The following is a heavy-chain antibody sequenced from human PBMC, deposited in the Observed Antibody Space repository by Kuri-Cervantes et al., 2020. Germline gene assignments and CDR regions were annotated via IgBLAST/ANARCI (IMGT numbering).Heavy chain of an antibody. D-gene: IGHD2-15*01. J-gene: IGHJ6*02. Sequence: ASVKVSCKASGYTFTGYYMHWVRQAPGQGLEWMGWINPNSGGTNYAQKFQGRVTMTRDTSISTAYMELSRLRSDDTAVYYCARGRKYCSGGSCYSRPNYGMDVWGQGTLVTVSS. CDR3: ARGRKYCSGGSCYSRPNYGMDV. V-gene: IGHV1-2*02. CDR1: GYTFTGYY. CDR2: INPNSGGT.